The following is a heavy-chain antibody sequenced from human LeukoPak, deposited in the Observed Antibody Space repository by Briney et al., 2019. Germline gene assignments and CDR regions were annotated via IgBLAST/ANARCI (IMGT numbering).Heavy chain of an antibody. D-gene: IGHD3-10*01. V-gene: IGHV3-30*02. CDR2: LRYDGTNE. CDR1: GFTFSDYG. Sequence: GGSLRLSCAASGFTFSDYGMHWVRQAPGKGLEWVAFLRYDGTNEYYSDSVRGRFSISRDNSKNTVYLQMNRLRAGDTAVYYCAKDRISLGELLSSLEYWGQGILVTVSS. CDR3: AKDRISLGELLSSLEY. J-gene: IGHJ4*02.